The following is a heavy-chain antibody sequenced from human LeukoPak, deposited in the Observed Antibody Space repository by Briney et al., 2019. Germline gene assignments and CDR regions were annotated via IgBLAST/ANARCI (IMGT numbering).Heavy chain of an antibody. Sequence: GGSLRLSCTASGFTFNYYAMNWVRQAPGKGLEWVSAIGGGGRSTYYADSVKGRFTISRDNSKNTVYLQMKSLRAEDTAVYYCAKDLRGYNRPADYWGQGTLVTVSS. CDR3: AKDLRGYNRPADY. V-gene: IGHV3-23*01. J-gene: IGHJ4*02. CDR2: IGGGGRST. CDR1: GFTFNYYA. D-gene: IGHD5-12*01.